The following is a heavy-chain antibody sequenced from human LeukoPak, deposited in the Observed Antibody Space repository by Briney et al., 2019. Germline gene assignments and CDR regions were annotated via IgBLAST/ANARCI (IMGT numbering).Heavy chain of an antibody. D-gene: IGHD1-1*01. Sequence: PGGSLRLSCAASGFTVSDNYMTWVRQAPVKGLEWVSVIYAGGSTYYADSVKGRFTISRDNPGNVVYLQMDSLRAEDTAVYYCTRVAQSGPTGWFDPWGQGTLVTVSS. V-gene: IGHV3-53*01. CDR2: IYAGGST. J-gene: IGHJ5*02. CDR1: GFTVSDNY. CDR3: TRVAQSGPTGWFDP.